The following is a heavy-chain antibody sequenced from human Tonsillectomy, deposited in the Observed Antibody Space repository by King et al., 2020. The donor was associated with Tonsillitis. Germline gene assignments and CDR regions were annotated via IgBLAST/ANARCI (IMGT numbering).Heavy chain of an antibody. Sequence: VQLVESGGGVVQPGRSLRLSCAASGFTFSSYGMHWVRQAPGKGLEWVAVISYDGSNKYYADSVKGRFTISRDNSKNTLYLQMNSLRAEDTAVYYCAKDLGRYNWNYETWDDAFDIWGQGTMVTVSS. CDR3: AKDLGRYNWNYETWDDAFDI. J-gene: IGHJ3*02. D-gene: IGHD1-7*01. CDR1: GFTFSSYG. V-gene: IGHV3-30*18. CDR2: ISYDGSNK.